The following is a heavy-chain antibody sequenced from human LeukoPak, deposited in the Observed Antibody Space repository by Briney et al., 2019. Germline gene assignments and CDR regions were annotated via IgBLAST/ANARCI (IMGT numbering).Heavy chain of an antibody. J-gene: IGHJ5*01. Sequence: GGSLRLSCAASGFTFSSYAMSWVRQAPGKGLEWVSAISGSGGSTYYADSVKGRFTISRDNSKNTLYLQMNSLRAEDTAVYYCAKDGGGSGSYYRYNWFDSWGQGTLVTVSS. CDR1: GFTFSSYA. D-gene: IGHD1-26*01. V-gene: IGHV3-23*01. CDR2: ISGSGGST. CDR3: AKDGGGSGSYYRYNWFDS.